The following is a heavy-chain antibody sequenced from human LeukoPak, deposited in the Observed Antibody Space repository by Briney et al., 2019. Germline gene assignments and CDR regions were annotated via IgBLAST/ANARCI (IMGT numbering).Heavy chain of an antibody. D-gene: IGHD3-22*01. CDR2: INPNSGGT. CDR3: ARARRVYYYDSSGSISP. J-gene: IGHJ5*02. V-gene: IGHV1-2*06. Sequence: ASVKVSCKASGYTFTGYCMHWVRQAPGQGLEWMGRINPNSGGTNYAQKFQGRVTMTRDTSISTAYMELSRLRSDDTAVYYCARARRVYYYDSSGSISPWGQGTLVTVSS. CDR1: GYTFTGYC.